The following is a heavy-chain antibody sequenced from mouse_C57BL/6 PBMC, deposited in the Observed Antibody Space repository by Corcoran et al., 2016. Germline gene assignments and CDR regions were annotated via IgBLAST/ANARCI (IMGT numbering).Heavy chain of an antibody. V-gene: IGHV11-2*01. Sequence: EVQLLETGGGLVQPGGSRGLSCEGSGFTFSGFWMSWVRQTPGKTLEWIGDINSDGSAINYAPSIKDRFTIFRDNDKSTLYLHMSNVRSEDTATYFCMRYGSYWYFDVWGTGTTVTVSS. J-gene: IGHJ1*03. CDR2: INSDGSAI. CDR1: GFTFSGFW. CDR3: MRYGSYWYFDV.